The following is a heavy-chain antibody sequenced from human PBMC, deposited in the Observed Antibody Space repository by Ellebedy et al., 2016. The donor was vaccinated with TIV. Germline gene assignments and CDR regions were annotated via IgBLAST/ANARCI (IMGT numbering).Heavy chain of an antibody. J-gene: IGHJ4*02. CDR3: ARRLYYDSSGFFDY. CDR2: IYYSGTS. CDR1: GVSIRSHF. V-gene: IGHV4-59*08. D-gene: IGHD3-22*01. Sequence: SETLSLTCTVSGVSIRSHFWSWIRQPPGKGLEWIGYIYYSGTSSYNPSLKSRVTISVDTPKNQFSLKLSSVTAADTAMYYCARRLYYDSSGFFDYWGQGTLVTVSS.